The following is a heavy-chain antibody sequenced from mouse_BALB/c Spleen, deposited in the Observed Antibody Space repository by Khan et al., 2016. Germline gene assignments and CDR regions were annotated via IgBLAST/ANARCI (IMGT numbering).Heavy chain of an antibody. CDR3: GGLYYYCFVDY. CDR1: GFDFSRYW. V-gene: IGHV4-1*02. Sequence: EVKLLESGGGLVQPGGSLKLSCAASGFDFSRYWMSWVRQAPGKGLEWIGEINPDSRTINYKPYLKDKFIISRDNDKKTLYLKMSQVRSEDTALYYCGGLYYYCFVDYWGQGTTLTVSS. CDR2: INPDSRTI. D-gene: IGHD1-1*01. J-gene: IGHJ2*01.